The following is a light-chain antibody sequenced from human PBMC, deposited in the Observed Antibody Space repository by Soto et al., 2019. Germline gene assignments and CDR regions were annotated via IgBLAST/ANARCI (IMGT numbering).Light chain of an antibody. CDR3: KHYISWAAIA. J-gene: IGKJ5*01. CDR2: GAS. CDR1: QSVGAN. V-gene: IGKV3-15*01. Sequence: EIVMTQSPATLSVSPGERVTLSCRASQSVGANLAWYQQRPGQAPRLLIFGASTRATGIPARFSGSGSGTEFTLSISSLQSEDCAIYYCKHYISWAAIAFGQGTRLEIK.